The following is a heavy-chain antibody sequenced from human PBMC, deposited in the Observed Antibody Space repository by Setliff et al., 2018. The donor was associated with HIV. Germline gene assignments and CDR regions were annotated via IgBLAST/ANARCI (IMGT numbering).Heavy chain of an antibody. CDR1: GYTFTTYS. D-gene: IGHD3-10*01. CDR3: ARGALLAVFDFDH. V-gene: IGHV1-3*01. J-gene: IGHJ4*01. Sequence: ASVKVSCKGSGYTFTTYSIHWVRQAPGQSLEWMGWISVGKGDTKYSQEFQDRITITRDTSASTAYMELNNLRSDDTAVYFCARGALLAVFDFDHWGHGTLVTVSS. CDR2: ISVGKGDT.